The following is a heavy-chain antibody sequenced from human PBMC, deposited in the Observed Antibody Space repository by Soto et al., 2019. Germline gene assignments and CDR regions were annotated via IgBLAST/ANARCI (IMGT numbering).Heavy chain of an antibody. CDR3: ARDRVEMATKGPRFDY. D-gene: IGHD5-12*01. V-gene: IGHV1-69*13. Sequence: SVKVSCKASGGTFSSYAISWVRQAPGQGLEWMGGIIPIFGTANYAQKFQGRVTITADESTSTAYMELSSLRSEDTAVYYCARDRVEMATKGPRFDYWGQGTLVTVPQ. CDR1: GGTFSSYA. J-gene: IGHJ4*02. CDR2: IIPIFGTA.